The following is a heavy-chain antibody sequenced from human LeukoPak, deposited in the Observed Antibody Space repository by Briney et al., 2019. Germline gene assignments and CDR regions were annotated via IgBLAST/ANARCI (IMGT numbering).Heavy chain of an antibody. CDR3: AGHCSSTSCYTKHYDP. CDR1: GFTFSSYA. Sequence: GGSLRLSCAASGFTFSSYAMSWVRQAPGKGLEWVSYISSSSSTIYYADSVKGRFTISRDNAKNSLYLQMNSLRDEDTAVYYCAGHCSSTSCYTKHYDPWGQGTLVTVSS. D-gene: IGHD2-2*02. CDR2: ISSSSSTI. J-gene: IGHJ5*02. V-gene: IGHV3-48*02.